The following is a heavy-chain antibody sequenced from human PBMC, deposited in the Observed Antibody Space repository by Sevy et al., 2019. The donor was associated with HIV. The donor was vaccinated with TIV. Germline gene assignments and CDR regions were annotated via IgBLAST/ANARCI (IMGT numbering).Heavy chain of an antibody. Sequence: GGSLRLSCAASGFTFSSYAMHWVRQAPGKGLEWVAFISYDGTNKDYADSVKGRFTISRDNLKNTLSLQMSSLRAEDTAVYYCARGWRRVIHDNFDIWGQGTMVTVSS. V-gene: IGHV3-30-3*01. CDR3: ARGWRRVIHDNFDI. J-gene: IGHJ3*02. D-gene: IGHD3-22*01. CDR2: ISYDGTNK. CDR1: GFTFSSYA.